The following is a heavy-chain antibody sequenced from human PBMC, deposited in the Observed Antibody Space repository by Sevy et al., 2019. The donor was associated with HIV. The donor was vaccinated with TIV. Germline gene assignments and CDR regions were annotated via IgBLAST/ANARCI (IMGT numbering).Heavy chain of an antibody. CDR3: ARVLQYYDLHYCHY. CDR2: ISGSSGTI. D-gene: IGHD3-3*01. Sequence: GGSLRLSCAASGFTFSTYSMNWVRQAPGRGLEWLSYISGSSGTIYYADSVKGRFTISRDKAKNSLFLQMNTLRAEDTAVYYCARVLQYYDLHYCHYWGQGALVTVSS. J-gene: IGHJ4*02. CDR1: GFTFSTYS. V-gene: IGHV3-48*01.